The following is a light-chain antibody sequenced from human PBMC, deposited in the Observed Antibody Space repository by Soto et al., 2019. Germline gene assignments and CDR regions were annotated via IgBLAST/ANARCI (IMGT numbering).Light chain of an antibody. CDR2: DAS. Sequence: EIVLTQSPATLSLSPGERATLSCRASQSVSSYLAWYQQKPGQAPRLLIYDASNRATGIPARFSGSGSGTDFTLTISSLXPEDFAVYYCQQRSNWPSGTFGQGTKVDIK. J-gene: IGKJ1*01. CDR1: QSVSSY. V-gene: IGKV3-11*01. CDR3: QQRSNWPSGT.